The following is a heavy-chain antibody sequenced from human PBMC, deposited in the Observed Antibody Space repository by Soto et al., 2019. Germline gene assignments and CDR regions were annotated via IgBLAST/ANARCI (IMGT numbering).Heavy chain of an antibody. V-gene: IGHV2-5*02. CDR1: GFSLSTSGVG. CDR3: AHRPSYCSGGSSNSGFDY. D-gene: IGHD2-15*01. Sequence: QITLKESGPTLVKPTQTLTLTCTFSGFSLSTSGVGVGWIRQPPGKALEWLALICWDDDKRYSPSLKSRITTTKDTSNNQVVLTMTNMDPVDTATYYCAHRPSYCSGGSSNSGFDYWGPGALVTVSS. J-gene: IGHJ4*01. CDR2: ICWDDDK.